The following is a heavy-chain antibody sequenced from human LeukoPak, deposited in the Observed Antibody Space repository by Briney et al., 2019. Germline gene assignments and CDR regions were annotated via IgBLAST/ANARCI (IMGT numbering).Heavy chain of an antibody. D-gene: IGHD2-21*02. J-gene: IGHJ4*02. V-gene: IGHV5-51*03. CDR2: IYPGDPDT. CDR3: ARRVAAIGGYFDY. Sequence: GESLNISCKGSGYSFTSYWIGWVRQMPGKGLEWMGIIYPGDPDTRYSPSFQGQVTISADKSSSPAYLQWSSLKASDTAMYYCARRVAAIGGYFDYWGQGTLVTVSS. CDR1: GYSFTSYW.